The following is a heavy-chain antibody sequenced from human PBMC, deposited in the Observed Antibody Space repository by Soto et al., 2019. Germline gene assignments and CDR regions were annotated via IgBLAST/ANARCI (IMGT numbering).Heavy chain of an antibody. J-gene: IGHJ6*02. CDR1: GYTFTSYG. Sequence: QVQLVQSGAEVKKPGASVKVSCKASGYTFTSYGISWVRQAPGQGLEWMGWISAYNGNTNYAQKLQGRVTMTTDTSTSTAYMELRSLRSDDTAVYYCARDGYCSSTSCRYYYYYYGMDVWGQGTTVTVSS. CDR2: ISAYNGNT. D-gene: IGHD2-2*01. CDR3: ARDGYCSSTSCRYYYYYYGMDV. V-gene: IGHV1-18*01.